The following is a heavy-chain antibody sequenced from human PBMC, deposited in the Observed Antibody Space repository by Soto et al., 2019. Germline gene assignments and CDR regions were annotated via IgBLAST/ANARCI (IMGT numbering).Heavy chain of an antibody. Sequence: QVQLQESGPGLVQPAGTLSLTCTVSGGSVTSRNWWIWVRQPPGKGLEWIGAIHHSGTTDYNPSLKSRATISVDKSKNHFSLRLNSVTAADTALYYCARQELELDWFDPWGQGTLVSVSS. CDR2: IHHSGTT. J-gene: IGHJ5*02. D-gene: IGHD1-7*01. V-gene: IGHV4-4*02. CDR1: GGSVTSRNW. CDR3: ARQELELDWFDP.